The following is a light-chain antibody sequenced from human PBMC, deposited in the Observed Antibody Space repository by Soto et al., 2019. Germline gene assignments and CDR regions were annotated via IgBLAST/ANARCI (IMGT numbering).Light chain of an antibody. CDR1: QSVSNY. CDR2: DTT. V-gene: IGKV3-11*01. J-gene: IGKJ4*01. CDR3: QQRGSWPQYT. Sequence: ENVLTQSPATLSLSPGERATLSCRASQSVSNYLAWYQQKPGQAPRLLIYDTTNRATRIPARFSGSGSGTDFTLTISGLEPEDVAVYYCQQRGSWPQYTFGGGTKVDIK.